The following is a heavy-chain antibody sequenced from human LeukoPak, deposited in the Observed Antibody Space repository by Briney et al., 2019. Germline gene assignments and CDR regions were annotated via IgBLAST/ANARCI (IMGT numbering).Heavy chain of an antibody. CDR2: ISYSGTP. Sequence: SETLSLTCTVSGGPINSSNYYWVWIRQPPGEGVEWNGSISYSGTPYHNPSLKSRDPITVDTSKNQFTLKLSSVTAAGTAVYYCARHSSSWHTASYSMDVWGKGTTVTISS. D-gene: IGHD6-13*01. CDR1: GGPINSSNYY. CDR3: ARHSSSWHTASYSMDV. J-gene: IGHJ6*03. V-gene: IGHV4-39*01.